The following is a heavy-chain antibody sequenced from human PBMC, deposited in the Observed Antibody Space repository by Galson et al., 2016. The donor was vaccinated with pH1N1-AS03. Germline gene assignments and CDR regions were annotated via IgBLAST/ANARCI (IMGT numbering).Heavy chain of an antibody. V-gene: IGHV3-48*02. Sequence: SLRLSCAASGFTFSRYSMNWVRQAPGKGLEWVSYISSDSTTMYYAESVRGRFTNSRDNARDSLHLQMNSLRDEDTAIYYCARDGGSGGLYYFEYWGPGTLVTVSS. CDR1: GFTFSRYS. CDR3: ARDGGSGGLYYFEY. CDR2: ISSDSTTM. D-gene: IGHD2-15*01. J-gene: IGHJ4*02.